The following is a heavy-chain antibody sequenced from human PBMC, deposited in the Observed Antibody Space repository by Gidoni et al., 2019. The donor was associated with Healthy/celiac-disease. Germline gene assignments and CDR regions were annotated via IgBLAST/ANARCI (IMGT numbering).Heavy chain of an antibody. CDR3: AKRSRAARPSNLDCDY. J-gene: IGHJ4*02. CDR2: IRYDGSKK. CDR1: VFTFSSYG. D-gene: IGHD6-6*01. V-gene: IGHV3-30*02. Sequence: QVQLVESGGGVVQPGGSLRLSCAASVFTFSSYGMHWVRQAPGKGLEWVAFIRYDGSKKYYADSVKGRFTISRDNSKNTLYLQMNSLRAEDTAVYYCAKRSRAARPSNLDCDYWGQGTLVTVSS.